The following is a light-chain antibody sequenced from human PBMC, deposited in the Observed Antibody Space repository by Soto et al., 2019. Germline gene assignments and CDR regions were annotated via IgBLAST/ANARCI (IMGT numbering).Light chain of an antibody. CDR1: SSDVGGYNY. V-gene: IGLV2-8*01. Sequence: QAVVTQPPSASGSPGQSVTISCTGTSSDVGGYNYVSWYQQHPGKAPKLMIYEVSKRPSGVPDRFSGSKSGNTASLTVSGLLAEDEADYYCSSYAGSNNFVVFGGGTKLTVL. CDR2: EVS. J-gene: IGLJ2*01. CDR3: SSYAGSNNFVV.